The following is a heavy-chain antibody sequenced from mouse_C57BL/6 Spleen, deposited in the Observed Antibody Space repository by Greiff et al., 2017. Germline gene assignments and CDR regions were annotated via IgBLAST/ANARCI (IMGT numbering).Heavy chain of an antibody. CDR1: GYTFTSYW. V-gene: IGHV1-64*01. CDR2: IHPNSGST. CDR3: ATLDGYPRYFDY. D-gene: IGHD2-3*01. J-gene: IGHJ2*01. Sequence: QVQLQQPGAELVKPGASVKLSCKASGYTFTSYWMHWVKQRPGQGLEWIGMIHPNSGSTNYNEKFKSKATLTVDKSSSTAYMQLSSLTSEDSAVYYCATLDGYPRYFDYWGQGTTLTVSS.